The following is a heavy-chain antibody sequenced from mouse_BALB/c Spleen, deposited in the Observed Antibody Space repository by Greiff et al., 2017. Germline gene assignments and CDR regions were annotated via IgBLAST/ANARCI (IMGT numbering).Heavy chain of an antibody. Sequence: EVKLVESGGGLVKPGGSLKLSCAASGFTFSDYYMYWVRQTPEKRLEWVATISDGGSYTYYPDSVKGRFTISRDNAKNNLYLQMSSLKSEDTAMYYCARWQFAYWGQGTLVTVSA. CDR3: ARWQFAY. J-gene: IGHJ3*01. CDR2: ISDGGSYT. CDR1: GFTFSDYY. V-gene: IGHV5-4*02.